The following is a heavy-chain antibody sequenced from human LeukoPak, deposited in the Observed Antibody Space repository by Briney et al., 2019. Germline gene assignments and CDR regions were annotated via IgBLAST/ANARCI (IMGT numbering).Heavy chain of an antibody. J-gene: IGHJ6*03. CDR3: AKNQLPSYYYYYYYMDV. V-gene: IGHV3-23*01. CDR2: ISGSGGST. D-gene: IGHD2-2*01. Sequence: GGSLRLSCAASGFTFSSYAMSWVRQAPGKGLEWVSAISGSGGSTYYADSVKGRFTISRDNSKNTLYLQMNSLRAEDTAVYYCAKNQLPSYYYYYYYMDVWGKGTTVTVSS. CDR1: GFTFSSYA.